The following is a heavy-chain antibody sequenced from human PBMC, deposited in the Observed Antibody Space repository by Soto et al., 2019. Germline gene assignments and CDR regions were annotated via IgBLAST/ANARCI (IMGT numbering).Heavy chain of an antibody. D-gene: IGHD1-26*01. CDR2: ISGSGGNT. V-gene: IGHV3-23*01. J-gene: IGHJ4*02. CDR1: GFTFSSYA. CDR3: AKDQYTGGSYLIDY. Sequence: GGSLRLSCAASGFTFSSYAMSWVRQAPGKGLEWVSGISGSGGNTYYADSVKGRFTISRDNSKNTLYLQMNSLRAEDTAVYYCAKDQYTGGSYLIDYWGQGTLVTVSS.